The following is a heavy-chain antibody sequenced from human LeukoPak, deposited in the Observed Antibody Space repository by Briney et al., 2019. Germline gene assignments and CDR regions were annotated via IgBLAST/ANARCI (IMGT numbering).Heavy chain of an antibody. CDR1: GGSISSSSYY. CDR2: IYYSGST. CDR3: ARPRMVAKTRWFDP. D-gene: IGHD5-12*01. Sequence: PSETLSLTCTVYGGSISSSSYYWGWLRQPPGKGLDWLGSIYYSGSTYHNPSLKSRVTISVDTSKNQFSLKLSSVTAADTAVYYCARPRMVAKTRWFDPWGQGTLVTVSS. J-gene: IGHJ5*02. V-gene: IGHV4-39*01.